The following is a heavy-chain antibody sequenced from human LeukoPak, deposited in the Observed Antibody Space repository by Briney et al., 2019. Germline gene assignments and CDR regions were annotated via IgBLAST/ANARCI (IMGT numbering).Heavy chain of an antibody. D-gene: IGHD3-16*01. Sequence: PGGSLRLSCAASGFTFSDAWMSWVRQAPGKGLEWVANIKRDGSEKYYVDSMKGRFTISRDNVKNSLYLQINSLRPEDTAVYYCAGGARGYNWYFDLWGRGTLVTVSS. CDR1: GFTFSDAW. V-gene: IGHV3-7*01. J-gene: IGHJ2*01. CDR3: AGGARGYNWYFDL. CDR2: IKRDGSEK.